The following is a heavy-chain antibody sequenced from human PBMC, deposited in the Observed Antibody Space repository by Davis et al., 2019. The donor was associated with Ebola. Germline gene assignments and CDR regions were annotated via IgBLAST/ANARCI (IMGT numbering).Heavy chain of an antibody. D-gene: IGHD3-3*01. CDR3: ARVVTYYDFWSGYPTGYFDY. V-gene: IGHV4-4*02. CDR1: GGSISSSNW. J-gene: IGHJ4*02. CDR2: IYHSGST. Sequence: MPGGSLRLSCAVSGGSISSSNWWSWVRQPPGKGLEWIGEIYHSGSTNYNPSLKSRVTISVDKSKNQFSLKLSSVTAADTAVYYCARVVTYYDFWSGYPTGYFDYWGQGTLVTVSS.